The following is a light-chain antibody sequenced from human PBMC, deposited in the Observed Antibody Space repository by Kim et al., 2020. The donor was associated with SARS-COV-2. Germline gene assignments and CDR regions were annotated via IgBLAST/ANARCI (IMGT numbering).Light chain of an antibody. CDR1: QGISNS. V-gene: IGKV1-27*01. J-gene: IGKJ1*01. CDR2: GAS. CDR3: QKYHSAPCT. Sequence: DIQMAQSPSSLSASVGDRVTITCRASQGISNSLAWYRQKPGKVPMLLIYGASTLQSGVPSRFSGSGSGTDFTLSISSLQPEDAATYCCQKYHSAPCTFGQGTKVDI.